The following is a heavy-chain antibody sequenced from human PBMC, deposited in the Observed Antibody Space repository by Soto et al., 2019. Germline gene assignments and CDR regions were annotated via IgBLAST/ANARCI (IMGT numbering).Heavy chain of an antibody. CDR3: APRPSSWSPVIDY. V-gene: IGHV3-23*01. CDR2: ISGSGGST. D-gene: IGHD6-13*01. Sequence: GGSLRLSCAASGFTFSSYAMSWVRQAPGKGLEWVSAISGSGGSTYYADSVKGRFTIPRDNSKNTLYLQMNSLRAEDTAVYYCAPRPSSWSPVIDYWGQGTLVTVSS. J-gene: IGHJ4*02. CDR1: GFTFSSYA.